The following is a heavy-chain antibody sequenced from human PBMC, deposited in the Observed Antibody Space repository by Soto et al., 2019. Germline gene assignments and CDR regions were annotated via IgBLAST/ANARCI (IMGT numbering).Heavy chain of an antibody. V-gene: IGHV3-66*04. CDR3: ARHGYNYGGGYFDY. CDR1: GFTFIKPW. Sequence: XXSLRLTCAGSGFTFIKPWMRWVLQAPGKGLEWVIDIYSGSSTYQADYVKGRFTIYRDNYKNTLYLQMNSVRDEDMAVYYCARHGYNYGGGYFDYWGQGTLVTVSS. D-gene: IGHD5-18*01. J-gene: IGHJ4*02. CDR2: IYSGSST.